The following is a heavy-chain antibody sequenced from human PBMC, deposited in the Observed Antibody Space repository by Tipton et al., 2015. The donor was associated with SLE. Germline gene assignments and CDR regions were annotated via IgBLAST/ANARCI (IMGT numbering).Heavy chain of an antibody. V-gene: IGHV4-61*05. Sequence: TLSLTCTVSGGSISSSSYYWGWIRQPPGKGLEWIGYIYYSGNTNYNPSLKSRVTISVDTSKNQFSLKLSSVTAADTAVYYCARTMTRPLMWFDPWGQGTLVTVSS. CDR1: GGSISSSSYY. J-gene: IGHJ5*02. D-gene: IGHD3-3*01. CDR3: ARTMTRPLMWFDP. CDR2: IYYSGNT.